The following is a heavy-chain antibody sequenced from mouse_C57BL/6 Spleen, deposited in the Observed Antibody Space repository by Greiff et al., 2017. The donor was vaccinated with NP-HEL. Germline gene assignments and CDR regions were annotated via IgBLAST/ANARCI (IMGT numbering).Heavy chain of an antibody. Sequence: QVQLQQSGAELVKPGASVKISCKASGYAFSSYWMNWVKQRPGKGLEWIGQIYPGDGDTNYNGKFKGKATLTADKSSSTAYMQLSSLTSEDSAVYVCASGGQYYYAMDYWGQGTSVTVSS. CDR2: IYPGDGDT. CDR1: GYAFSSYW. CDR3: ASGGQYYYAMDY. J-gene: IGHJ4*01. V-gene: IGHV1-80*01.